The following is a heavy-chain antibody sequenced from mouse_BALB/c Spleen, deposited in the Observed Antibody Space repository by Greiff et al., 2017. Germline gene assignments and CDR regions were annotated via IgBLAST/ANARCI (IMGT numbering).Heavy chain of an antibody. CDR3: ARFSPYWYFDV. V-gene: IGHV5-17*02. CDR2: ISSGSSTI. Sequence: EVMLVESGGGLVQPGGSRKLSCAASGFTFSSFGMHWVRQAPEKGLEWVAYISSGSSTIYYADTVKGRFTISRDNPKNTLFLQMTSLRSEDTAMYYCARFSPYWYFDVWGAGTTVTVSS. CDR1: GFTFSSFG. J-gene: IGHJ1*01.